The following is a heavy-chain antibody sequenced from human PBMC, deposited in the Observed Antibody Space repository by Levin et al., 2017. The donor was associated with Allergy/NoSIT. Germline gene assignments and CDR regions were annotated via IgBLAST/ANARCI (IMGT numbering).Heavy chain of an antibody. CDR2: IYYSGSA. CDR1: GGSIFSGDYY. CDR3: VREVRGNYYDSTGYYYGNWFDP. V-gene: IGHV4-30-4*01. J-gene: IGHJ5*02. Sequence: SQTLSLTCTVSGGSIFSGDYYWSWIRQTPGKGLEWIGYIYYSGSASYNPSLKTRVSMSVDTSKNQFSLRLSSVTAADTAVYYCVREVRGNYYDSTGYYYGNWFDPWGQGTLVTVSS. D-gene: IGHD3-22*01.